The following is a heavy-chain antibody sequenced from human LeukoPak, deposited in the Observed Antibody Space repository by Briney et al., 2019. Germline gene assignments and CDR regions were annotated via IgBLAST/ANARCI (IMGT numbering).Heavy chain of an antibody. Sequence: SVKVSCKASGGTFSSYAISWVRQAPGQWLEWMGGIIPIFGTANYAQKIQGRVTITADESTSTAYMELSSLRSEDTAVYYCARDVTGYCTGGVCLDAFDIWGQGTMVTVSS. CDR1: GGTFSSYA. D-gene: IGHD2-8*02. CDR3: ARDVTGYCTGGVCLDAFDI. V-gene: IGHV1-69*01. J-gene: IGHJ3*02. CDR2: IIPIFGTA.